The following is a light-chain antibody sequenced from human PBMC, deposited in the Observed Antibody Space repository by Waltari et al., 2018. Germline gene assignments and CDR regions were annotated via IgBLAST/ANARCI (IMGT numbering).Light chain of an antibody. V-gene: IGKV3-20*01. CDR1: QSVTSIS. CDR3: QQYDGEVVT. CDR2: GTS. Sequence: EIVLTQSPGTLSLSPGERATLSCRASQSVTSISLAWYQEKLGQAPRLRIYGTSTRATGIPDRFSGSGSGTDFTLTISRLEAEDFAVYYCQQYDGEVVTFGGGTKVEI. J-gene: IGKJ4*01.